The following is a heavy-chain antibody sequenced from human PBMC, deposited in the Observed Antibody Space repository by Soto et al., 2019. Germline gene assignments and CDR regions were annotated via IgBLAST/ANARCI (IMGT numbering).Heavy chain of an antibody. Sequence: SETLSLTCTVSGGSISSSSYYWGWIRQPPGKGLEWIGSIYYSGSTYYNPSLKSRVTISVDTSKNQFSLKLSSVTAADTAVYYCASPGYSYGFGEDYYFDYWGQGTLVTVSS. CDR3: ASPGYSYGFGEDYYFDY. D-gene: IGHD5-18*01. CDR2: IYYSGST. J-gene: IGHJ4*02. V-gene: IGHV4-39*01. CDR1: GGSISSSSYY.